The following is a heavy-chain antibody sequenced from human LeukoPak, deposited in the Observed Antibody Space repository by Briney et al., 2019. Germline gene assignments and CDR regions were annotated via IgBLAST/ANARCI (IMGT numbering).Heavy chain of an antibody. Sequence: PSETLSLTCTVSGGSMSSSSYYWGWLRQPPGKGLEWVGSIYYGGSAYYNPSLESRLAISVDTSMNQFSLKLNSVTAADTAVYYCGTLRYNWNYYFEYWGQGTLVTVSS. D-gene: IGHD1-7*01. CDR1: GGSMSSSSYY. J-gene: IGHJ4*02. CDR3: GTLRYNWNYYFEY. V-gene: IGHV4-39*01. CDR2: IYYGGSA.